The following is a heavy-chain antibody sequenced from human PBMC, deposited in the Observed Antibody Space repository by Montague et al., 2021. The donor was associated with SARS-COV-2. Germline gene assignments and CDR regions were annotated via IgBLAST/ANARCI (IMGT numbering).Heavy chain of an antibody. J-gene: IGHJ4*02. CDR1: GDSIMTTNW. V-gene: IGHV4-4*02. CDR3: VRAGGLDNRPPV. Sequence: SETLSLTCAVSGDSIMTTNWWSWVRQPPGKGLVWFGEIYQSGSTNYNPPLNSRVTMSIDKSKNQFSLQLNSVTAADTAQCYCVRAGGLDNRPPVWGQGALVIVSS. D-gene: IGHD3/OR15-3a*01. CDR2: IYQSGST.